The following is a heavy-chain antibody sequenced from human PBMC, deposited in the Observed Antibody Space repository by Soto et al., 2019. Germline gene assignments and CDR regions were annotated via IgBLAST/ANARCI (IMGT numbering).Heavy chain of an antibody. Sequence: GASVKVSCKASGYTFTGYYMHWVRQAPGQGLEWMGWINPNSGGTNYAQKFQGRVTMTRDTSISTAYMELSRLRSDDTAVYYCAREHYYDSSGYVYWGQGTLVTVSS. V-gene: IGHV1-2*02. CDR2: INPNSGGT. D-gene: IGHD3-22*01. CDR1: GYTFTGYY. J-gene: IGHJ4*02. CDR3: AREHYYDSSGYVY.